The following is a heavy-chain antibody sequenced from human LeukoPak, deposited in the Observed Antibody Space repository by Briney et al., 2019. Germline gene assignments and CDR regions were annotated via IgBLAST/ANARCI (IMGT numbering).Heavy chain of an antibody. CDR1: GFALSSHW. J-gene: IGHJ6*02. V-gene: IGHV3-7*03. Sequence: GGSLRLSCAASGFALSSHWMTWVRQVPGRGPEWVANVNRDGSETYYLDSVKGRFTISKDNAKNSLYLQMNRLRAEDTALYHCARNNGMDVWGQGTTVIVSS. CDR2: VNRDGSET. CDR3: ARNNGMDV.